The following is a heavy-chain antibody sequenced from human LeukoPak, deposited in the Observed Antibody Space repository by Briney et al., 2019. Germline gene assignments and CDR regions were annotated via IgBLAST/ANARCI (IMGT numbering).Heavy chain of an antibody. J-gene: IGHJ4*02. CDR2: IYYSGST. CDR1: GGSISSYY. D-gene: IGHD5-12*01. Sequence: SETLSLTCTVSGGSISSYYWSWIRQPPGKGLEWIGYIYYSGSTNYNPSLKSRVTISVDTSKNQFSLKLSSVTAADTAVYYCAKDRQYSGYDCSTDYWGQGTLVTVSS. V-gene: IGHV4-59*12. CDR3: AKDRQYSGYDCSTDY.